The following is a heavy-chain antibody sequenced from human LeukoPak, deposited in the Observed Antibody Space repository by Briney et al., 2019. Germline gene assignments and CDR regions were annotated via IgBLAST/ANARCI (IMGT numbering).Heavy chain of an antibody. V-gene: IGHV3-30*04. CDR2: ISYDGSNK. CDR1: GFTFSSYA. D-gene: IGHD4-23*01. Sequence: SGGSLRLSCAASGFTFSSYAMHWVRQAPGKGLEWVAVISYDGSNKYYADSVKGRFTISRDNSKNTLYLQMNSLRAEDTAVYYCARDFLRWYLEGYFDYWGQGTLVTVSS. J-gene: IGHJ4*02. CDR3: ARDFLRWYLEGYFDY.